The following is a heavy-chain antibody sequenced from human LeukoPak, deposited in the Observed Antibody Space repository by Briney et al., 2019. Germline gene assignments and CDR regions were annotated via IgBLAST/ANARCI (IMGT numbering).Heavy chain of an antibody. CDR1: GGSISSYY. V-gene: IGHV4-59*01. Sequence: PSETLSLTCTVSGGSISSYYWSWIRQPPGKGLEWIGYIYYSGSTNYNPSLKSRVTISVDTSKNQFSLKLSSATAADTAVYYCARDLGGGWSNFDYWGQGTLVTVSS. D-gene: IGHD6-19*01. CDR2: IYYSGST. J-gene: IGHJ4*02. CDR3: ARDLGGGWSNFDY.